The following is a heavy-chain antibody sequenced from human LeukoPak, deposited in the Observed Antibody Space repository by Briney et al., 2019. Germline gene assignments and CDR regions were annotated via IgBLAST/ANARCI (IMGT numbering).Heavy chain of an antibody. CDR1: GGSFSGYY. CDR3: AREGIVGATVDY. Sequence: SETLSLTCAVYGGSFSGYYWSWIRQPPGKGLEWIGEINHSGSTNYNPSLKSRVTISVDTSKNQFSLKLSSVTAADTAVYYCAREGIVGATVDYWGQGTLVTVSS. D-gene: IGHD1-26*01. J-gene: IGHJ4*02. V-gene: IGHV4-34*01. CDR2: INHSGST.